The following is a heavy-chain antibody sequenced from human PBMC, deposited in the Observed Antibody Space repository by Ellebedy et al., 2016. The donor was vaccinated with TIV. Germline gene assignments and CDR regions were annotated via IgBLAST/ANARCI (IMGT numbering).Heavy chain of an antibody. CDR2: ISSSSSYI. V-gene: IGHV3-21*01. D-gene: IGHD2-2*01. J-gene: IGHJ5*02. CDR1: GFTFSSYS. CDR3: ARERVRDIVVVPAGNLFDP. Sequence: GGSLRLXCAASGFTFSSYSMNWVRQAPGKGLERVSSISSSSSYIYYADSVKGRFTISRDNAKNSLYLQMNSLRAEDTAVYYCARERVRDIVVVPAGNLFDPWGQGTLVTVSS.